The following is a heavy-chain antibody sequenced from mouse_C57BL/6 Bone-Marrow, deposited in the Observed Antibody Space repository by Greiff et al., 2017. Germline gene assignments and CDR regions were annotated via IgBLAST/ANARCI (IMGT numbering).Heavy chain of an antibody. Sequence: QVQLKQSGAELARPGASVKLSCKASGYTFTSYGISWVKQRTGQGLEWIGEIYPRSGNTYYNEKFKGKATLTADKSSSTAYVELRSLTSGDSAVYFYARWVRQNYYAMDYWGQGTSVTVSS. D-gene: IGHD2-14*01. CDR2: IYPRSGNT. V-gene: IGHV1-81*01. J-gene: IGHJ4*01. CDR3: ARWVRQNYYAMDY. CDR1: GYTFTSYG.